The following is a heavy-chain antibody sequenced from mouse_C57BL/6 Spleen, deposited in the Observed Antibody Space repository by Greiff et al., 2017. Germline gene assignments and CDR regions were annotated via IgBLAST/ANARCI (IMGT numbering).Heavy chain of an antibody. V-gene: IGHV5-12*01. D-gene: IGHD1-1*01. J-gene: IGHJ3*01. CDR2: ISNGGGST. CDR1: GFTFSDYY. Sequence: EVKLMESGGGLVQPGGSLKLSCAASGFTFSDYYMYWVRQTPEKRLEWVAYISNGGGSTYYPDTVKGRFTISRDNAKNTLYLQMSRLKSEDTAMYYCARPDYYGSSYEYWGQGTLVTVSA. CDR3: ARPDYYGSSYEY.